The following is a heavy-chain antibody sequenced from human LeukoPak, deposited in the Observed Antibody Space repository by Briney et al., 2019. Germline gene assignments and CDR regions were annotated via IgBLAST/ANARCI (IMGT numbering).Heavy chain of an antibody. Sequence: ASVKVSCKASGGTFSSYAISWVRQAPGQGLEWMGRIIPIFGIANYAQKFQGRVTITADKSTSTAYMELSSLRSEDTAVYYCARGVHPTHCSSTSSYAPNWFDPWGQGTLVTVSS. CDR3: ARGVHPTHCSSTSSYAPNWFDP. CDR2: IIPIFGIA. D-gene: IGHD2-2*01. V-gene: IGHV1-69*04. CDR1: GGTFSSYA. J-gene: IGHJ5*02.